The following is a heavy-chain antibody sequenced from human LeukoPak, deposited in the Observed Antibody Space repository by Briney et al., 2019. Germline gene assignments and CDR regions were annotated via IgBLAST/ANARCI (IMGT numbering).Heavy chain of an antibody. CDR1: GGSISSSSYY. J-gene: IGHJ4*02. CDR2: IYYSGST. V-gene: IGHV4-39*02. D-gene: IGHD6-19*01. Sequence: PSETLSLTCTVSGGSISSSSYYWGWIRQPPGKGLEWIGNIYYSGSTYCNPSLKSRVTISVDTSKTHFSLKLTSVTAADTAVYYCARLGGDTGGWWAFDYWGQGTLVTVSS. CDR3: ARLGGDTGGWWAFDY.